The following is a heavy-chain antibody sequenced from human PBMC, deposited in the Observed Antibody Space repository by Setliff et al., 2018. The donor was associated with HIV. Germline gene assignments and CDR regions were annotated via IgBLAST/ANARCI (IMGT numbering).Heavy chain of an antibody. Sequence: GASVKVSCKASGYNFTSYPMHWVRQAPGQGLEWMGVINTSGGSAGYAEKCRGRVTMTRDTSTSTVYMELSSLRSEDTAVYYCARDPAPSSSASYFQHWGQGTPVTVSS. V-gene: IGHV1-46*01. D-gene: IGHD6-6*01. CDR1: GYNFTSYP. J-gene: IGHJ1*01. CDR2: INTSGGSA. CDR3: ARDPAPSSSASYFQH.